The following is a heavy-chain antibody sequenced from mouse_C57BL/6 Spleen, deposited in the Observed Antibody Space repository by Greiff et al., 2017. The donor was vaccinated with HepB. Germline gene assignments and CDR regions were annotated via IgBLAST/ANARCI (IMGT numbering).Heavy chain of an antibody. CDR2: IYPGDGDT. V-gene: IGHV1-82*01. Sequence: VQGVESGPELVKPGASVKISCKASGYAFSSSWMNWVKQRPGKGLEWIGRIYPGDGDTNYNGKFKGKATLTADKSSSTAYMQLSSLTSEDSAVYFCAREGSFDVWGTGTTVTVSS. CDR3: AREGSFDV. CDR1: GYAFSSSW. J-gene: IGHJ1*03.